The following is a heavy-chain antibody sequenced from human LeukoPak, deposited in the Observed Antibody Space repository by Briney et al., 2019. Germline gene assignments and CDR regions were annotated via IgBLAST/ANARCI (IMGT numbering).Heavy chain of an antibody. J-gene: IGHJ3*02. V-gene: IGHV1-69*01. D-gene: IGHD5-24*01. CDR3: ARVQWRADDAFDI. Sequence: GSSVKVSCKASGGTFSSYAISWVRQAPGQGLEWMGGIIPIFGTANYAQKFQGRVTNTADESTSTAYMELSSLRSEDTAVYYCARVQWRADDAFDIWGQGTMVTVSS. CDR2: IIPIFGTA. CDR1: GGTFSSYA.